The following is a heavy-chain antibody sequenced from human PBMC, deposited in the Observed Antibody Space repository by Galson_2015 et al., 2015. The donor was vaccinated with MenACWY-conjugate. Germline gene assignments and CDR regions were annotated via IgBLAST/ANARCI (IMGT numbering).Heavy chain of an antibody. CDR3: AREVYSCARGNDCLDA. D-gene: IGHD2-21*01. CDR2: IKKDGSEI. J-gene: IGHJ5*02. CDR1: GFTFGNYW. V-gene: IGHV3-7*03. Sequence: SLRLSCAASGFTFGNYWMRWVRQAPGKGLEWVASIKKDGSEIYYVDSVKGRFTISRDNATNSLYLQMNSLRVEDTAVYYCAREVYSCARGNDCLDAWGQGTLVTVSS.